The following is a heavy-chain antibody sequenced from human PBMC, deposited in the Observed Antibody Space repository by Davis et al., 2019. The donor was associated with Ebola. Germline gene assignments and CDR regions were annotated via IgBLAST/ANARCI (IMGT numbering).Heavy chain of an antibody. CDR2: IGAAGDT. V-gene: IGHV3-13*01. J-gene: IGHJ3*02. CDR1: GFTFRSYD. D-gene: IGHD2-21*01. Sequence: PGGSLRLSCAASGFTFRSYDMHWVRQATGKGLEWVSAIGAAGDTYYPGSVQGRFTISREHAKNSLYLQMNSLRAGDTAVYYCARALFGASAFDIWGQGTMVTVSS. CDR3: ARALFGASAFDI.